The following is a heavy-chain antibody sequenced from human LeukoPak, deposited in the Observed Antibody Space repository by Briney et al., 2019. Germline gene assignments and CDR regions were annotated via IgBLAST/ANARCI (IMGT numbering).Heavy chain of an antibody. Sequence: GGSLRLSCAASGFTFSSCAMSWVRQAPGKGLEWVSAISGSGGSTYYADSVKGRFTISRDNSKNTLYLQMNSLRAEDTAVYYCAKVEVATIAYDAFDIWGQGTMVTVSS. CDR1: GFTFSSCA. D-gene: IGHD5-12*01. CDR2: ISGSGGST. CDR3: AKVEVATIAYDAFDI. J-gene: IGHJ3*02. V-gene: IGHV3-23*01.